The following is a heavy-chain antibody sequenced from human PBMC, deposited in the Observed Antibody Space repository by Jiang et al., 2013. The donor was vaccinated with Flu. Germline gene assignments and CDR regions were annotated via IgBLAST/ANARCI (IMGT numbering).Heavy chain of an antibody. CDR2: IYPGDSDT. V-gene: IGHV5-51*01. CDR3: ARHNPLNGDSLDY. CDR1: GYSFTSYW. J-gene: IGHJ4*02. D-gene: IGHD4-17*01. Sequence: KGSGYSFTSYWIGWVRQMPGKGLEWMGIIYPGDSDTRYSPSFQGQVTISADKSISTAYLQWSSLKASDTAMYYCARHNPLNGDSLDYWGQGTLVTVSS.